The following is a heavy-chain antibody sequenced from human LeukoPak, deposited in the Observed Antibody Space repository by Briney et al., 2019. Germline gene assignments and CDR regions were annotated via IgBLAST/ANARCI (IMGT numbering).Heavy chain of an antibody. CDR2: IYYSGST. D-gene: IGHD3-10*01. V-gene: IGHV4-59*01. CDR1: GGSISSYY. J-gene: IGHJ4*02. Sequence: PSETLSLTCTVSGGSISSYYWSWIRQPPGKGLEWIGYIYYSGSTNYNPSLKGRVTISADTSKNQFSLKLSSVTAADTAVYYCARGGLTWFGESDDGGYFDYWGQGTLVTVSS. CDR3: ARGGLTWFGESDDGGYFDY.